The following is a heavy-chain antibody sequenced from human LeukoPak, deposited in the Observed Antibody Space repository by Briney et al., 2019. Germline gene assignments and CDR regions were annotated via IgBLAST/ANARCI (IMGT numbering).Heavy chain of an antibody. CDR1: DGSLINYY. J-gene: IGHJ6*03. CDR3: ARVSGLIRGPSYFYYMDV. CDR2: VYTSGST. D-gene: IGHD3-10*01. Sequence: SETLSPTCTVSDGSLINYYWSWIRRPAGKGLEWIGRVYTSGSTNYNPSLRGRLTMSIDTSKNQFSLNLTSVTAADTAVYYCARVSGLIRGPSYFYYMDVWGKGTTVTISS. V-gene: IGHV4-4*07.